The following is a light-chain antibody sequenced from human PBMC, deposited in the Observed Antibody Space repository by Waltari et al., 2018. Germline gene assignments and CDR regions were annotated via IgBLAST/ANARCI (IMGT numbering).Light chain of an antibody. CDR2: ENN. V-gene: IGLV1-40*01. CDR1: XSNIGAGYD. Sequence: QSVLTQPPSVSGAPGQXXTXXXXGXXSNIGAGYDVHXYQQLPGTAPKLLIYENNNRPSGVPDRFSGSKSGTSASXAITGLQAEDXADYYCQXYDSSLGAVXXGGGTKLTVL. CDR3: QXYDSSLGAVX. J-gene: IGLJ2*01.